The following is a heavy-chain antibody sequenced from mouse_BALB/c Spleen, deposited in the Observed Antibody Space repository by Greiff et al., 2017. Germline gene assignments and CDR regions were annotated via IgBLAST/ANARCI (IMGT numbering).Heavy chain of an antibody. V-gene: IGHV1-12*01. CDR2: IYPGNGDT. Sequence: LQQPGAELVKPGASVKMSCKASGYTFTSYNMHWVKQTPGQGLEWIGAIYPGNGDTSYNQKFKGKATLTADKSSSTAYMQLSSLTSEDSAVYYCARYYFDYWGQGTTLTVSS. CDR1: GYTFTSYN. J-gene: IGHJ2*01. CDR3: ARYYFDY.